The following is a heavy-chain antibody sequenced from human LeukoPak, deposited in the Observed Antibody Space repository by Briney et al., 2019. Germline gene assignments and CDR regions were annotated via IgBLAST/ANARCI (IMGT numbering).Heavy chain of an antibody. J-gene: IGHJ4*02. Sequence: ASVKVPCKASGDTFTGHYIHCVRQAPGQGLEWMGGIIPFFATANYAQKFQGRVTITADESTSTAYMELSSLRSEDTAVYYCARDDADCSSTSCYTELDYWGQGTLVTVSS. CDR1: GDTFTGHY. CDR2: IIPFFATA. V-gene: IGHV1-69*13. D-gene: IGHD2-2*02. CDR3: ARDDADCSSTSCYTELDY.